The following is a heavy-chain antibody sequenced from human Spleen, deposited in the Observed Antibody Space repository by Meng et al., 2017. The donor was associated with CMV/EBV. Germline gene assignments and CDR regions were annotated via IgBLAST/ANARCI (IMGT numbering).Heavy chain of an antibody. V-gene: IGHV1-69*10. CDR3: ARSDYDSYYYGMDV. D-gene: IGHD3-22*01. J-gene: IGHJ6*02. CDR1: GYTFTGYY. CDR2: IIPILKTL. Sequence: SVKVSCKASGYTFTGYYMHWVRQAPGQGLEWMGGIIPILKTLDYAEQFQGRVTITADKSTSTDYMELSSLRSEDTAVYYCARSDYDSYYYGMDVWGQGTTVTVSS.